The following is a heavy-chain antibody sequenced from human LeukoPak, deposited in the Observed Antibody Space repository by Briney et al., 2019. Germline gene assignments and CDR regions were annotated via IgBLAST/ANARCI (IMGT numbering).Heavy chain of an antibody. J-gene: IGHJ4*02. CDR2: ISSTGNTI. CDR1: GFTFSSYA. V-gene: IGHV3-48*03. D-gene: IGHD3-10*01. Sequence: PGGSLRLSCAASGFTFSSYAMNWVRQAPGKGLEWVSYISSTGNTIYYADSVKGRFTISGDNAKSSLYLRMNSLRAEDTAVYYCARDSSGNFIPDYFDYWGQGTLVTVSS. CDR3: ARDSSGNFIPDYFDY.